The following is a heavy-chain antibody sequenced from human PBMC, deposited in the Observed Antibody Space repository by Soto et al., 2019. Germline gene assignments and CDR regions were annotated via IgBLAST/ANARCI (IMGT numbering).Heavy chain of an antibody. J-gene: IGHJ6*02. CDR1: GFTFSSYA. V-gene: IGHV3-23*01. D-gene: IGHD2-2*01. CDR2: ISGSGGST. CDR3: AKVVVPAAKYYYYGMDV. Sequence: PGGSLRLSCAASGFTFSSYAMSWVRQAPGKGLEWVSAISGSGGSTYYADSVKGRFTISRDNSKNTLYLQMNSLRAEDTAVYYCAKVVVPAAKYYYYGMDVWGQGTTVTSP.